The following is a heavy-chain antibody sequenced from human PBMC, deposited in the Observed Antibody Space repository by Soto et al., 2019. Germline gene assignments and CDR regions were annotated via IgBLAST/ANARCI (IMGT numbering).Heavy chain of an antibody. Sequence: PSETLSLTCTLAGRSISNGDYYWRSICQPPGKGLEWIGYIYYSGSTYYNPSLKSRVTISVDTSKNQFSLKLSSVTAADTAVYYCASRKSSPYFDYWGQGTLVTVSS. CDR1: GRSISNGDYY. J-gene: IGHJ4*02. D-gene: IGHD3-10*01. V-gene: IGHV4-30-4*01. CDR3: ASRKSSPYFDY. CDR2: IYYSGST.